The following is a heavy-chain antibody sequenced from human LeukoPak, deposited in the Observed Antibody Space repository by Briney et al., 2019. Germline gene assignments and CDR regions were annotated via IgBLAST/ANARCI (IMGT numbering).Heavy chain of an antibody. CDR1: GFTFSNYE. CDR2: ITRSGSTI. Sequence: GGSLRLSCAASGFTFSNYEMNWVRQAPGKGLEWVSYITRSGSTIYYADSVKGRFTISRDNVKNSLYLQMNSLRAEDTAVYFCARRGTDYCTPSSCHPNWFAPWGQGTQVTVSS. CDR3: ARRGTDYCTPSSCHPNWFAP. D-gene: IGHD4-11*01. J-gene: IGHJ5*02. V-gene: IGHV3-48*03.